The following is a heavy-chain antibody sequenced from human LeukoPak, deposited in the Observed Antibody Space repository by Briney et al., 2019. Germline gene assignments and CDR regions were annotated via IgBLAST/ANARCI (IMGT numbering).Heavy chain of an antibody. CDR1: GYTLTALA. Sequence: ASVKVSCKVSGYTLTALALHWVRQAPGQGLEWMGIINPSGGSTSYAQKFQGRVTMTRDTSTSTVYMELSSLRSEDTAVYYCASAVGATLVDAFDIWGQGTMVTVSS. CDR3: ASAVGATLVDAFDI. D-gene: IGHD1-26*01. V-gene: IGHV1-46*01. J-gene: IGHJ3*02. CDR2: INPSGGST.